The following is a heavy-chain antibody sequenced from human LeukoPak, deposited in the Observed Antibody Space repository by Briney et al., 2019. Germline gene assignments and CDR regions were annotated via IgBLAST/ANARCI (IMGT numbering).Heavy chain of an antibody. CDR2: ISYDGSYK. D-gene: IGHD2-21*01. J-gene: IGHJ4*02. Sequence: GRSLRLSCAASGFTFSNFAMHWVRQAPGKGLEWVSVISYDGSYKYYADSVKGRFTIYRDNFRNTLYLQMNRLRVEDAALYYCARAPVTSCRGAFCYPFDLWGQGVLVTVSS. CDR1: GFTFSNFA. CDR3: ARAPVTSCRGAFCYPFDL. V-gene: IGHV3-30*04.